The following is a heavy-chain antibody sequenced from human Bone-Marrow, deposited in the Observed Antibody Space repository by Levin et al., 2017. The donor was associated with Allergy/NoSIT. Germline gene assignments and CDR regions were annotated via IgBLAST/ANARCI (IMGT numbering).Heavy chain of an antibody. J-gene: IGHJ4*02. CDR1: GDSTSSSAYF. CDR3: ARVREGYGEAPTGPYFDY. D-gene: IGHD5-24*01. V-gene: IGHV4-30-4*01. CDR2: IYYSGGT. Sequence: PSETLSLTCTVSGDSTSSSAYFWSWVRQPPGKGLEWIGYIYYSGGTYYNPSLKSRATISIETSKNEFYLDLRSLTASDTAVYFCARVREGYGEAPTGPYFDYWGPGTDITVSS.